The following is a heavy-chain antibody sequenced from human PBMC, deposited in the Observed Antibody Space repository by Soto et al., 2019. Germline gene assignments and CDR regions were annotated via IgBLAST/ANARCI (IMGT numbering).Heavy chain of an antibody. D-gene: IGHD1-7*01. CDR2: IILIFGTA. Sequence: QVQLVQSGAEVKKPGSSVKVSCKASGGTFSSYAISWVRQAPGQGLEWMGGIILIFGTANYAQKFQGRVTITAEESTSPGYMELSSLRSEDTAVYYCARDGRGELRDGMDVWGQGTTVTVSS. CDR1: GGTFSSYA. V-gene: IGHV1-69*01. J-gene: IGHJ6*02. CDR3: ARDGRGELRDGMDV.